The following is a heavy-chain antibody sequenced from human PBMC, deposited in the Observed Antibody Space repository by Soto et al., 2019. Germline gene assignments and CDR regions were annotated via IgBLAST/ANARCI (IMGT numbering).Heavy chain of an antibody. Sequence: PETLSLTCTVSGGSISSSSYYWGWIRQPPGKGLEWIGSIYYSGSTYYNPSLKSRVTISVDTSKNQFSLKLSSVTAADTAVYYCARRFIAMDRLRHPVYYYGMDVWGQGTTVTVS. J-gene: IGHJ6*02. CDR2: IYYSGST. CDR3: ARRFIAMDRLRHPVYYYGMDV. D-gene: IGHD5-18*01. V-gene: IGHV4-39*01. CDR1: GGSISSSSYY.